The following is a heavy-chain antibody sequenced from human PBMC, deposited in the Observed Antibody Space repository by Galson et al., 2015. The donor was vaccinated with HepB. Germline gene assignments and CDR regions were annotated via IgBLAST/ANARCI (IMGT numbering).Heavy chain of an antibody. CDR2: ISSSSSYI. CDR3: ARVLTIFGAPGAFDI. CDR1: GFTFSSYS. J-gene: IGHJ3*02. D-gene: IGHD3-3*01. V-gene: IGHV3-21*01. Sequence: SLRLSCAASGFTFSSYSMNWVRQAPGKGLEWVSSISSSSSYIYYADSVKGRFTISRDNAKNLLYLQMNSLRAEDTAVYYCARVLTIFGAPGAFDIWGQGTMVTVSS.